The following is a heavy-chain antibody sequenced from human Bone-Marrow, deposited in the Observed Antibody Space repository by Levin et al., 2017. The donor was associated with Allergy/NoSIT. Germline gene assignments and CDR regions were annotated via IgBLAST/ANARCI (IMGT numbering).Heavy chain of an antibody. D-gene: IGHD3-10*01. CDR2: INTDGRST. J-gene: IGHJ6*03. Sequence: GESLKISCAASGFTFSSYWMHWVRQVPGKGLVGVSRINTDGRSTYYADSVKGRFTISRDNAKNTLYLEMNSLRAEDTAVYYCARIVEELRIYYYYMDVWGKGTTVTVSS. CDR1: GFTFSSYW. CDR3: ARIVEELRIYYYYMDV. V-gene: IGHV3-74*01.